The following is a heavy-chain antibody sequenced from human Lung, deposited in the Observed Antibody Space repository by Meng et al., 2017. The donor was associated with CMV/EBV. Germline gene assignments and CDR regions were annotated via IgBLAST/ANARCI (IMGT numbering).Heavy chain of an antibody. CDR2: IYNSRST. CDR1: AGSFSSGDDR. D-gene: IGHD3-10*01. Sequence: PTLPCTPSAGSFSSGDDRSDGNRQRAGKSLEWLVAIYNSRSTSNTPSLQRRVTMCVETSKNRFSLMLTSVTATDTAVYYCARRRGGSGRDCWGQRTLVTVSS. J-gene: IGHJ4*02. V-gene: IGHV4-30-2*03. CDR3: ARRRGGSGRDC.